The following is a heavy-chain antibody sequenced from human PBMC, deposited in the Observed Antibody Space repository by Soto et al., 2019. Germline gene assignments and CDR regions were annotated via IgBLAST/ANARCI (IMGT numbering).Heavy chain of an antibody. J-gene: IGHJ6*02. CDR2: IDPSDSQT. V-gene: IGHV5-10-1*01. Sequence: PGESLKISCKGSGYSFAGYWITWVRQKPGKGLEWMGRIDPSDSQTYYSPSFRGHVTISATKSITTVFLQWSSLRAEDTAVYYCARGDYAYCSGGSCPSYGMDVWGQGTTVTVSS. CDR1: GYSFAGYW. D-gene: IGHD2-15*01. CDR3: ARGDYAYCSGGSCPSYGMDV.